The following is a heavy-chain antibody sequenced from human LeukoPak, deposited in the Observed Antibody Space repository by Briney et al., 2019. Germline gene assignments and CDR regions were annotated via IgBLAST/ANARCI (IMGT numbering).Heavy chain of an antibody. D-gene: IGHD3-3*01. Sequence: PGGSLRLSCAASGFTFSSYSMNWVRQAPGKGLEWVSSISSSSSYMYYADSVKDRFTISRDNAKNSLYLQMNSLRAEDTAVYYCARDHGGIRNYDFWSGYFMSYYYYYGMDVWGQGTTVTVSS. V-gene: IGHV3-21*01. CDR3: ARDHGGIRNYDFWSGYFMSYYYYYGMDV. CDR2: ISSSSSYM. J-gene: IGHJ6*02. CDR1: GFTFSSYS.